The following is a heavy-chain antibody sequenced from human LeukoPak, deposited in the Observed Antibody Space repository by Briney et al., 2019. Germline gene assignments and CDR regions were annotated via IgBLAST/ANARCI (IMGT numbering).Heavy chain of an antibody. CDR1: GFTFGKYW. V-gene: IGHV3-7*03. CDR2: IKLDGSEK. D-gene: IGHD1-14*01. CDR3: ASARNLDY. J-gene: IGHJ4*02. Sequence: GGSLRLSCVASGFTFGKYWMSWVRQAPGKGLEWVANIKLDGSEKNYVDSVKGRFTISRDNTKNSLYLQMNSLRAEDTAVYYCASARNLDYWGQGTLVTVSS.